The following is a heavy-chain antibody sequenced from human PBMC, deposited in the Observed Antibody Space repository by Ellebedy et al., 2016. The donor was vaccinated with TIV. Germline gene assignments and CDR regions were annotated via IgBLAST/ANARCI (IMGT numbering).Heavy chain of an antibody. CDR3: AKDSYCSTSDCYGAPHFDS. D-gene: IGHD2-2*01. CDR2: IRGSGHST. Sequence: PGGSLRLSCEASGFTFSNYAMSWVRQAPGKGLEWVSGIRGSGHSTYYADSVRGRFTVARNNSKNTLDLQMNSLRAEDTAVYYCAKDSYCSTSDCYGAPHFDSWGQGTLVTVSS. J-gene: IGHJ4*02. V-gene: IGHV3-23*01. CDR1: GFTFSNYA.